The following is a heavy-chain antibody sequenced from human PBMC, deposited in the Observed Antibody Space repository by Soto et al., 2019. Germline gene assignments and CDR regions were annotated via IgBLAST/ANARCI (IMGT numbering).Heavy chain of an antibody. Sequence: QVQLVESGGGVVQPGTSLRVSCVGSGFTFRSYVIHWVRQAPGKGLEWVALTSYDGSNKYYGDSVRGRFTISRDNSRNKVDLQMDSLRLEDTALYYCARWGTTGGLDVWGQGTLLSVSS. CDR3: ARWGTTGGLDV. V-gene: IGHV3-33*05. D-gene: IGHD3-16*01. CDR2: TSYDGSNK. J-gene: IGHJ1*01. CDR1: GFTFRSYV.